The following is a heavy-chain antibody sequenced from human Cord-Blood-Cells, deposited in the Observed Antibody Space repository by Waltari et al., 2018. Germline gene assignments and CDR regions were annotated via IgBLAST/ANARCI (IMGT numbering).Heavy chain of an antibody. CDR3: AREWDSSSDAFDI. CDR1: GFTFSSYW. D-gene: IGHD6-6*01. CDR2: IKQDGSEK. J-gene: IGHJ3*02. Sequence: EVQLVESGGGLVQPGGSLRLSCAASGFTFSSYWMSWVRQAPGKGLEWVANIKQDGSEKYYVDSVKGRFTISRDNAKNSLYLQMNSLRAEDTAVYYCAREWDSSSDAFDIWGQGTMVTVSS. V-gene: IGHV3-7*01.